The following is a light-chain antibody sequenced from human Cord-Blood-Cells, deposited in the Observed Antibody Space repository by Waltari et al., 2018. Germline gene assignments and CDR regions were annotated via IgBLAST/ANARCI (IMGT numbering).Light chain of an antibody. CDR2: GAS. Sequence: VMTLSPATLSVSPGESATLSCRASQSVSSNLAWYQQKPGQAPRLLIYGASTRATGIPARFSGSGSGTEFTLTISSLQSEDFAVYYCQQYNNWLRGTFGQGTKVEIK. J-gene: IGKJ1*01. CDR1: QSVSSN. CDR3: QQYNNWLRGT. V-gene: IGKV3-15*01.